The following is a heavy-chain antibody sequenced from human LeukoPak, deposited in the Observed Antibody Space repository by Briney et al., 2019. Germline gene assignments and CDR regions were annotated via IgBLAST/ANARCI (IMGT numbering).Heavy chain of an antibody. CDR1: GYTFTKYA. Sequence: ASVKFSCKGSGYTFTKYAISWVRQAPGQGLEYMGWIDTNTGNPTYAQGFTGRFVFSLDTSVSTAYLQISSLKAEDSAIYFCANCYDSSGFFAYWGQGTLVTVSS. J-gene: IGHJ4*02. CDR3: ANCYDSSGFFAY. D-gene: IGHD3-22*01. CDR2: IDTNTGNP. V-gene: IGHV7-4-1*02.